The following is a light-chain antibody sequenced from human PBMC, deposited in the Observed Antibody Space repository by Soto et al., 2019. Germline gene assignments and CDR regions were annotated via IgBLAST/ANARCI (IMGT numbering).Light chain of an antibody. CDR2: GAS. CDR1: QTVSSAR. CDR3: HQYGSSPWT. J-gene: IGKJ1*01. Sequence: EIVLTQSPGTLTLSPGERATLSCRASQTVSSARLAWFQQKPGQAPRLLIYGASSRAPGIPDRFSGSGSETDFTLTITRLESEDFAVYSCHQYGSSPWTFGQGTKVGI. V-gene: IGKV3-20*01.